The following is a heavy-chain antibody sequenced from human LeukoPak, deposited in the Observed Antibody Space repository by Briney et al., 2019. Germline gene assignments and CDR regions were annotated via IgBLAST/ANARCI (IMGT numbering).Heavy chain of an antibody. J-gene: IGHJ4*02. V-gene: IGHV3-49*04. Sequence: GGYLRLSCTASGFSFGDYAMSWVRQAPGKGLEWVGFIRSKAYGGTTEYAASVKGRCTISRDDSKSIAYLQMNSLKTEDTAVYYCTRDYYDRSHFDYWGQGTLVTVSS. CDR2: IRSKAYGGTT. D-gene: IGHD3-22*01. CDR1: GFSFGDYA. CDR3: TRDYYDRSHFDY.